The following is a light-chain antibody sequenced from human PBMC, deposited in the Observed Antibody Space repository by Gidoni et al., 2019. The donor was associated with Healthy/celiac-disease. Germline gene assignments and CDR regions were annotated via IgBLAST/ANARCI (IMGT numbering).Light chain of an antibody. CDR2: GNS. V-gene: IGLV1-40*01. Sequence: QSVLTQPPSVSGAPGQRVTISCTGSSSHIGAGYDLHWYQQLPGTAPKLLIYGNSNRPSGVPDRFSGSKSGTSASLAIPGLQAEDEADYYCQSYDSSLSGSKVFGGGTKLTVL. CDR1: SSHIGAGYD. J-gene: IGLJ2*01. CDR3: QSYDSSLSGSKV.